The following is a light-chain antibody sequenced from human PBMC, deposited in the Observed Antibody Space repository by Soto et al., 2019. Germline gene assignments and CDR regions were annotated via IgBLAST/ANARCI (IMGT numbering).Light chain of an antibody. J-gene: IGKJ5*01. CDR2: TAS. CDR1: QDITNS. V-gene: IGKV1-9*01. CDR3: QPFNSYPVT. Sequence: DIQLTQSPSFLSASVGDRVTITCRASQDITNSLAWYRQKPGKTPNFLMSTASTLQSGVPSRFSGVGSGTDFTLSIRGPQPEDFGTYYFQPFNSYPVTFGQGTRLDI.